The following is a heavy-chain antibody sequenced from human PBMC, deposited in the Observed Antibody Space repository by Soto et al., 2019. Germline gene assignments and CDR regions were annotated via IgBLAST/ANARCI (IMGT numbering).Heavy chain of an antibody. D-gene: IGHD3-10*01. Sequence: QLQLQESGPGLVKPSETLSLTCTVSGDSFSSSSYYWGWIRQPPGKGLEWIGTIYNSGNANYNPFFKSLVTISVDTSKNQFSLRLNSVTAADTAVYYCATRTSGSYSDYWGQGRLVIVSS. CDR3: ATRTSGSYSDY. V-gene: IGHV4-39*01. J-gene: IGHJ4*02. CDR2: IYNSGNA. CDR1: GDSFSSSSYY.